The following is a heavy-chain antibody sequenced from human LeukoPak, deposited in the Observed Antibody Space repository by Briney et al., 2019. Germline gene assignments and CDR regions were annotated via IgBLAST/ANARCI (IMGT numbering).Heavy chain of an antibody. V-gene: IGHV4-39*07. Sequence: PSETLSLTCTVSGGSISSSSYYWGWIRQPPGKGLEWIGNIYYSGSTYYNPSLKSRVTISVDTSKNQFSLRLSSVTAADTAVYYCARSRDGYNSAGGDYWGQGTLVTVSS. J-gene: IGHJ4*02. CDR3: ARSRDGYNSAGGDY. D-gene: IGHD5-24*01. CDR2: IYYSGST. CDR1: GGSISSSSYY.